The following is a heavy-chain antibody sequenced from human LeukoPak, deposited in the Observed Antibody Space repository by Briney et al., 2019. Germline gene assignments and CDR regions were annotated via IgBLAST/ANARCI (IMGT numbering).Heavy chain of an antibody. J-gene: IGHJ3*02. CDR1: GFTFDDYA. D-gene: IGHD3-22*01. Sequence: GGSLRLSCAASGFTFDDYAMHWVQQAPGKGLEWVSGISWNSGSIGYADSVKGRFTISRDNAKNSLYLQMNSLRAEDMALYYCAKGGYYYDSSGHAFDIWGQGTMVTVSS. V-gene: IGHV3-9*03. CDR2: ISWNSGSI. CDR3: AKGGYYYDSSGHAFDI.